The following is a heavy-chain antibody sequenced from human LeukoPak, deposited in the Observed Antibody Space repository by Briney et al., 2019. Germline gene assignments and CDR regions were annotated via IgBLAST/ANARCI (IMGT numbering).Heavy chain of an antibody. V-gene: IGHV4-39*07. J-gene: IGHJ4*02. Sequence: SSETLSLTCIVSGGSISSSDSYWGWIRQPPAKGLEWIGSIYYSGYTFYNASLKSRVTISVDTSKNQFSLKLSSVTAADTAVYYCARGGLFSGWYYFDYWGQGTLVTVSS. D-gene: IGHD6-19*01. CDR1: GGSISSSDSY. CDR2: IYYSGYT. CDR3: ARGGLFSGWYYFDY.